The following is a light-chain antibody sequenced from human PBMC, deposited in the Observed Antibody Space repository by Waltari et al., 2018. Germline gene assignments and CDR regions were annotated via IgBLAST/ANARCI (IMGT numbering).Light chain of an antibody. CDR3: QTGGHGTWV. CDR2: VNSDGSH. J-gene: IGLJ3*02. CDR1: SGHSSNI. V-gene: IGLV4-69*01. Sequence: QLVVTQSPSASASLGASVKLTCTPSSGHSSNIIAWLQQQPEKGHRYLMKVNSDGSHSRGDEIPDRFSGSSSGAERYLTISSLQAEDEADYYCQTGGHGTWVFGGGTKLTVL.